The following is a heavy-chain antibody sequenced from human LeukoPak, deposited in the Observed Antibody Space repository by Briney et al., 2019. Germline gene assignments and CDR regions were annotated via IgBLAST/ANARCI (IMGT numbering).Heavy chain of an antibody. Sequence: SSETLSLTCTVSGGSISSYYWSWVRQAPGKGLEWVSYISSSSSTIYYADSVKGRFTISRDNAKNSLYLQMNSLRAEDTAVYYCARRDMDVWGKGTTVTISS. CDR2: ISSSSSTI. CDR3: ARRDMDV. V-gene: IGHV3-48*01. J-gene: IGHJ6*03. CDR1: GGSISSYY.